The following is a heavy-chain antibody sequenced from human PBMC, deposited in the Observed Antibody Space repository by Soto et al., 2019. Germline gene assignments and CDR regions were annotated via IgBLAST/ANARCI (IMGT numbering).Heavy chain of an antibody. Sequence: GGSLRLSCAASGFTFSSYAMSWVRQAPGKGLEWVSAISGSGGSTYYADSVKGRFTISRDNSKNTLYLQMNSLRAEDTAVYYCAKDGRDFWSGIGIRAYYYYGMDVWGQGTTVTVSS. D-gene: IGHD3-3*01. J-gene: IGHJ6*02. V-gene: IGHV3-23*01. CDR2: ISGSGGST. CDR3: AKDGRDFWSGIGIRAYYYYGMDV. CDR1: GFTFSSYA.